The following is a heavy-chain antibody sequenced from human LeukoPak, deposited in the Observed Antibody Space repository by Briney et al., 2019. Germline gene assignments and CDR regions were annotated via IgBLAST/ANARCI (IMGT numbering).Heavy chain of an antibody. Sequence: GASVKVSCKASGGTFSSYAISWVRQAPGQGLEWMGRIIPIHGIANYAQKFQGRVTITADKSTSTAYMELSSLRSEDTAVYYCARDDGLSGYDYLFFDYWGQGTLVTVSS. V-gene: IGHV1-69*04. J-gene: IGHJ4*02. CDR1: GGTFSSYA. D-gene: IGHD5-12*01. CDR2: IIPIHGIA. CDR3: ARDDGLSGYDYLFFDY.